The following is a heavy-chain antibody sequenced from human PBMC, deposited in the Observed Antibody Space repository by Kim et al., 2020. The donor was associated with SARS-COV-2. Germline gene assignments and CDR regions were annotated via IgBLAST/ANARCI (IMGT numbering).Heavy chain of an antibody. CDR1: GFTFTSSP. CDR3: AASEPAYDFWSGFYTVFGVDV. J-gene: IGHJ6*02. CDR2: IVLGSGGT. Sequence: SVKVSCKTSGFTFTSSPMHWVRQARGQRLEWMGCIVLGSGGTKYAQNFQERVTLTRDMSTNTAYMELTSLRSEDTAVYSCAASEPAYDFWSGFYTVFGVDVWGLGTTVTVSS. V-gene: IGHV1-58*02. D-gene: IGHD3-3*01.